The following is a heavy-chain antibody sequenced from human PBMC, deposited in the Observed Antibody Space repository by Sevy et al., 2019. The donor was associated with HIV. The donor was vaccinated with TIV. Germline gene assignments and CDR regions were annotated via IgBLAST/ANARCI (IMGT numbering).Heavy chain of an antibody. CDR1: GFTFSNAW. J-gene: IGHJ5*02. CDR3: TTDSPPDWFDP. V-gene: IGHV3-15*01. Sequence: GGSLRLSCAASGFTFSNAWMSWVRQAPGKGLEWVGSIKSKTDGGTTDYAAPVKGRFTISRKDSKNTRYLEMNSLKTEDTAVYYCTTDSPPDWFDPWGQGTLVTVSS. CDR2: IKSKTDGGTT.